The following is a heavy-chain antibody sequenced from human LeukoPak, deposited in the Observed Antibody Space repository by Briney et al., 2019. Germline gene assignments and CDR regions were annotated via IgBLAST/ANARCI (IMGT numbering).Heavy chain of an antibody. CDR1: GGSISSGDYY. D-gene: IGHD3-10*01. Sequence: SETLSLTCTVSGGSISSGDYYWSWIRQPPGKGLEWIGSIYYSGNTYYNPSLKSRVTISVDTSKNQFSLKLSSVTAADTAVYYCGRGDNSWFGELLSGPTPFDPWGQGTLVTVSS. J-gene: IGHJ5*02. CDR3: GRGDNSWFGELLSGPTPFDP. V-gene: IGHV4-39*07. CDR2: IYYSGNT.